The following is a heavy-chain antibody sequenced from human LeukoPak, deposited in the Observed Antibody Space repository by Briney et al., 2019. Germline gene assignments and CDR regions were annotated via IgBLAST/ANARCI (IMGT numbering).Heavy chain of an antibody. V-gene: IGHV1-46*01. J-gene: IGHJ4*02. CDR2: INPSGGST. Sequence: ASVKVSCKASGYTFTSYYMHWVRQAPRQGLEWMGIINPSGGSTSYAQKFQGRVTMTRDMSTSTVYMELSSLRSEDTAVYYCARGLAGTKTFDYWGQGTLVTVSS. D-gene: IGHD6-19*01. CDR3: ARGLAGTKTFDY. CDR1: GYTFTSYY.